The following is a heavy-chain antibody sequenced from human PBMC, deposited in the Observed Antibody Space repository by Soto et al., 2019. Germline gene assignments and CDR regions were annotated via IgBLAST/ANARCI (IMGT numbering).Heavy chain of an antibody. CDR1: GVTFKTHG. Sequence: GGSLRLSCVASGVTFKTHGMNWVRQTPGKGLEWVASIGSSSTYIHYSDSVKGRSTISRDNANNSVYLQMNSLRADDTAMYYCARDEDSSGWPEYFDYWGQGTLVTVSS. J-gene: IGHJ4*02. D-gene: IGHD6-19*01. CDR2: IGSSSTYI. V-gene: IGHV3-21*06. CDR3: ARDEDSSGWPEYFDY.